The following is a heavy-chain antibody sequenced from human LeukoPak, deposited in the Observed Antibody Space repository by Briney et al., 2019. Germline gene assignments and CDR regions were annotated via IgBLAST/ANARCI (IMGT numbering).Heavy chain of an antibody. V-gene: IGHV3-23*01. CDR2: ISGSGGDR. CDR3: ARDEGYISPTHFDY. CDR1: GFTFSSYA. D-gene: IGHD6-13*01. Sequence: GGSLRLSCAGSGFTFSSYAMSWVRQAPGKGLEWVSAISGSGGDRYYADSVKGRFTISRDNAKNSLYLQMNSLRAEDTAVYYCARDEGYISPTHFDYWGQGTLVTVSS. J-gene: IGHJ4*02.